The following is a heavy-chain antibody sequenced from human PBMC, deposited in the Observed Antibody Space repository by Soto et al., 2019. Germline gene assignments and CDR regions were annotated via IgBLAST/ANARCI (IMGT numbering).Heavy chain of an antibody. CDR3: AREVYDILTGYYYGMDV. CDR1: GYTFTSYY. V-gene: IGHV1-46*01. D-gene: IGHD3-9*01. J-gene: IGHJ6*02. Sequence: ASVKVSFTASGYTFTSYYRHSVRQAPGQCLEWMGIINPSGGSTSYAQKFQGRVTMTRDTSTSTVYMELSSLRSEDTAVYYCAREVYDILTGYYYGMDVWGQGTTVSVSS. CDR2: INPSGGST.